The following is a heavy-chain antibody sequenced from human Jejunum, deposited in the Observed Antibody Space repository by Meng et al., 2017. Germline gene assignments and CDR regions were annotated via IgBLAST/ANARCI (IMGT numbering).Heavy chain of an antibody. Sequence: QGLLVQSESELKKPGASVKVSCKASGYTFTSYVMHWVRQAPGQRLEWMGWINAGNGNTKYSQKFQGRVTITRDTSASTAYMELSSLRSEDTAVYYCARSLQYGSGSYFSDYWGQGTLVTVSS. D-gene: IGHD3-10*01. CDR1: GYTFTSYV. CDR2: INAGNGNT. CDR3: ARSLQYGSGSYFSDY. J-gene: IGHJ4*02. V-gene: IGHV1-3*01.